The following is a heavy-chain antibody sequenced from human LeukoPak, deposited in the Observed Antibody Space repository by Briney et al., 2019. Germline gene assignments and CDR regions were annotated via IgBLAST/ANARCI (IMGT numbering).Heavy chain of an antibody. D-gene: IGHD6-19*01. CDR1: GGSISSYY. CDR2: IYYSGST. V-gene: IGHV4-59*01. CDR3: ARVISIERGWYYYYGMDV. J-gene: IGHJ6*04. Sequence: PETLSLTCTVSGGSISSYYWSWIRQPPGKGLEWIGYIYYSGSTNYNPSLKSRVTISVDTSKNQFSLKLSSVTAADTAVYYCARVISIERGWYYYYGMDVWGKGTTVTVSS.